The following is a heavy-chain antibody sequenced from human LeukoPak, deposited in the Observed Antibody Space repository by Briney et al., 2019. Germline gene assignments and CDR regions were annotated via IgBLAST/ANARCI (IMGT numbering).Heavy chain of an antibody. CDR3: ARDLTTSSTAYFHH. CDR1: GFTFSSYW. V-gene: IGHV3-74*01. Sequence: GGSLRLSCAASGFTFSSYWMHWVRQAPGKGLVWVSRINTDGSRTNYADSVKGRFTISRDNGKNSLYLQMNSLRAEDTAVYYCARDLTTSSTAYFHHWGQGTLVTVSS. D-gene: IGHD6-6*01. J-gene: IGHJ1*01. CDR2: INTDGSRT.